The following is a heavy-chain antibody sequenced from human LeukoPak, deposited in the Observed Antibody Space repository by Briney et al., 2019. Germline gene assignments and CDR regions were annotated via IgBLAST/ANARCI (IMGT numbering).Heavy chain of an antibody. CDR2: IGGSDGRT. V-gene: IGHV3-23*01. D-gene: IGHD4-17*01. J-gene: IGHJ6*03. CDR3: ANIEAVYGDYGSMDV. Sequence: GGSLRLSCAASGFTFRSYAMSWVRQAPGKGLEWVSSIGGSDGRTYYAESVKGRFTISRDNSKNTLYLQMNSLRAEDTAVYYCANIEAVYGDYGSMDVWGKGTTVTVSS. CDR1: GFTFRSYA.